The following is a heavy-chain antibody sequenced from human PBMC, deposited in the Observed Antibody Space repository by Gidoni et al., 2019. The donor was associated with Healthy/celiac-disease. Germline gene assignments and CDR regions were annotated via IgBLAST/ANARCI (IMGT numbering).Heavy chain of an antibody. CDR3: AREHYDFWSGYPPVSGPLYYYYGMDV. Sequence: EVQLVESGGGLVQPGGSLRLSCAASGFTFSSYWMRWVRQAPGKGLEWVANIKQDGSEKYYVDSVKGRFTISRDNAKNSLYLQMNSLRAEDTAVYYCAREHYDFWSGYPPVSGPLYYYYGMDVWGQGTTVTVSS. CDR1: GFTFSSYW. CDR2: IKQDGSEK. V-gene: IGHV3-7*03. J-gene: IGHJ6*02. D-gene: IGHD3-3*01.